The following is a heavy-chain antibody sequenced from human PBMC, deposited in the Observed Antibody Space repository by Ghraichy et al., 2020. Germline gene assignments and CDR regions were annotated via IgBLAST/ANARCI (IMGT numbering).Heavy chain of an antibody. Sequence: SQTLSLTCTVSGGSISSSSYYWGWIRQPPGKGLEWIGSIYYSGSTYYNPSLKSRVTISVDTSKNQFSLKLSSVTAADTAVYYCASHPGWLVDEYFQHWGQGTLVTVSS. CDR2: IYYSGST. D-gene: IGHD6-19*01. J-gene: IGHJ1*01. CDR1: GGSISSSSYY. V-gene: IGHV4-39*01. CDR3: ASHPGWLVDEYFQH.